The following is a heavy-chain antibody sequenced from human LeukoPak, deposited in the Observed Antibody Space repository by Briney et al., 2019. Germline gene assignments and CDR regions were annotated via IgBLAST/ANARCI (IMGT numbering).Heavy chain of an antibody. D-gene: IGHD5-18*01. CDR2: IRSKANTYAT. V-gene: IGHV3-73*01. CDR1: GFTFSGSA. Sequence: GGSLRLSCAASGFTFSGSAMHWVRQASGKGLDWVGRIRSKANTYATAYAASVEGRFTISRDDSKHTAAQQMNSLKTEDTAVYYCTRRRDTAKVYYHRGRDLGGQGTAVSV. J-gene: IGHJ6*02. CDR3: TRRRDTAKVYYHRGRDL.